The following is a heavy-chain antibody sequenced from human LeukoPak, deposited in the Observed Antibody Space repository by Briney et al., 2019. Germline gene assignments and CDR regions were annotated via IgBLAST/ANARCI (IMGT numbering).Heavy chain of an antibody. CDR2: IYHSGGT. D-gene: IGHD2-2*01. V-gene: IGHV4-38-2*01. CDR3: ASQRYCSSTSCFNYYHFNYYYYMDV. CDR1: GYSISSGYY. Sequence: PSETLSLTCAVSGYSISSGYYWGWIRQPPGKGLEWIGSIYHSGGTYYNPSLKSRVTLSVDTSKNQFSLKLSSVTAADTAVYYCASQRYCSSTSCFNYYHFNYYYYMDVWGKGTTSPSP. J-gene: IGHJ6*03.